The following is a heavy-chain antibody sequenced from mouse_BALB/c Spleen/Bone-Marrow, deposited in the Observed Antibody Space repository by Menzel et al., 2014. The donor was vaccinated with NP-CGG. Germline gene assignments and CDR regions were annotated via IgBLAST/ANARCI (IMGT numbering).Heavy chain of an antibody. J-gene: IGHJ1*01. V-gene: IGHV7-3*02. CDR2: IRNKTKGYTS. CDR1: GFTFTDYY. Sequence: EVKVEESEGGLVQPGGSLRLSCATSGFTFTDYYMSWVRQPPGKALEWLGFIRNKTKGYTSENSASVKGRFTISRDNSQSILYLQMNTLRAEDSATYYCARDINYDIYWYFDVWGAGTTVTVSS. CDR3: ARDINYDIYWYFDV. D-gene: IGHD2-4*01.